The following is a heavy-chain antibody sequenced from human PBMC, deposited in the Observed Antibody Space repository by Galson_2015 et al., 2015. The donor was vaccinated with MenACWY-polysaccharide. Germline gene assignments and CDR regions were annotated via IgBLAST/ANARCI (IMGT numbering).Heavy chain of an antibody. CDR2: ISGSGSTT. CDR1: GFTFSSCA. Sequence: SLRLSCAASGFTFSSCAMSWVRQAPGKGLEWVSGISGSGSTTYYADSVKGRFTISRDNSKNTLYLQMNSLRAEDTAVYYCAKRMTTVGAFESWGHGTMVTVSS. V-gene: IGHV3-23*01. CDR3: AKRMTTVGAFES. D-gene: IGHD4-23*01. J-gene: IGHJ3*02.